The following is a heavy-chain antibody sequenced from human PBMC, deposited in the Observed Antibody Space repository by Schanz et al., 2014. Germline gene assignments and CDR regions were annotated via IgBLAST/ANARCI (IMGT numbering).Heavy chain of an antibody. Sequence: EVQLVESGGGLVQPGGSLRLSCAASGFTLSNSDMHWVRQAPGKGLEWVSAISGSGGSTYYADSVKGRFTISRDNSKNTLYLQMNSLRTEDTAVYYCARANYRRKINFDYWGRGTLVTVSS. CDR3: ARANYRRKINFDY. V-gene: IGHV3-23*04. J-gene: IGHJ4*02. D-gene: IGHD3-10*01. CDR1: GFTLSNSD. CDR2: ISGSGGST.